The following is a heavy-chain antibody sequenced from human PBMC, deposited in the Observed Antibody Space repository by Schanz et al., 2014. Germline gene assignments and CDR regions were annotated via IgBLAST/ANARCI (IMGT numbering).Heavy chain of an antibody. CDR3: AKAADWPVTRFDP. J-gene: IGHJ5*02. V-gene: IGHV3-48*01. CDR2: ISGSSRTI. Sequence: VQLVESGGGVVQPGGSLRLSCAASGFGFSSYSMNWVRQAPGKGLEWVSYISGSSRTIYYADSMKGRFTVSRDNAENALYLQMSSLRADDTAVYYCAKAADWPVTRFDPWGQGTLVTVSS. D-gene: IGHD3-9*01. CDR1: GFGFSSYS.